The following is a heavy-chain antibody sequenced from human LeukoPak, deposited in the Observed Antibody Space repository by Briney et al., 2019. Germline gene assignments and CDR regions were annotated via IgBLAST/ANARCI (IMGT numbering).Heavy chain of an antibody. CDR2: IYYSGST. CDR3: ARQKIEVAGNGYFDL. CDR1: GGSISSRSYY. V-gene: IGHV4-39*01. D-gene: IGHD6-19*01. J-gene: IGHJ2*01. Sequence: KPSETLSLTCTVSGGSISSRSYYWGWIRQPPGKGLEWIGSIYYSGSTYYNPSLKSRVTISVDTSKNQFSLKLSSVTAADTAVYYCARQKIEVAGNGYFDLWGRGTLVTVSS.